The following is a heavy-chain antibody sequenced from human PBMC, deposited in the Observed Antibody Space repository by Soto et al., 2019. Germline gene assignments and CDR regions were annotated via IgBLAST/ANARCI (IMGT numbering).Heavy chain of an antibody. J-gene: IGHJ5*02. CDR1: GGSISSSSYY. V-gene: IGHV4-39*01. CDR2: IYYSGST. D-gene: IGHD2-15*01. Sequence: SETLSLTCTVSGGSISSSSYYWGWIRQPPGKGLEWIGSIYYSGSTYYNPSLKSRVTISVDTSKNQFSLKLSSVTAADTTVYYCARRVVVVAATTNWFDPWGQGTLVTVSS. CDR3: ARRVVVVAATTNWFDP.